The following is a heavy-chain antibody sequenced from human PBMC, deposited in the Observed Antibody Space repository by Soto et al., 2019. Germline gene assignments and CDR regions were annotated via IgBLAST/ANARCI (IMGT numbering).Heavy chain of an antibody. D-gene: IGHD1-26*01. CDR3: AKIYSGSSEDAFDV. V-gene: IGHV3-23*01. CDR2: ITDSGSRT. Sequence: EVQLLESGGGFAQPGGSLRLSCAASGFSFSTYAMTWVRLAPGKGLEWVSLITDSGSRTTYADSVKGRFTISRDNSKNMVYLEVRILNAGDKAVYYCAKIYSGSSEDAFDVWGQGTRVIVSS. J-gene: IGHJ3*01. CDR1: GFSFSTYA.